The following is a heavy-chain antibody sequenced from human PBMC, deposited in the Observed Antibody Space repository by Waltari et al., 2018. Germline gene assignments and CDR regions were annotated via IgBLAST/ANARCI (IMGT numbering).Heavy chain of an antibody. Sequence: QVQLVQSGAEVKKPGASVKVSCKASGYTFTGYYMHWVRQAPGHGLEWMGRINPNSGGTNYAQKFQGRVTMTRDTSISTAYMELSRLRSDDTAVYYCARSRFWSGYSYFDYWGQGTLVTVSS. J-gene: IGHJ4*02. CDR2: INPNSGGT. V-gene: IGHV1-2*06. D-gene: IGHD3-3*01. CDR3: ARSRFWSGYSYFDY. CDR1: GYTFTGYY.